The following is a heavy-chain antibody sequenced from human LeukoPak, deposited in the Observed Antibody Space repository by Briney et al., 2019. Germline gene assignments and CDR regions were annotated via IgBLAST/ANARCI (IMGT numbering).Heavy chain of an antibody. CDR3: ASIPGSGTSWYHFDN. D-gene: IGHD6-13*01. CDR2: FFSTGRT. CDR1: GGSVSSSNHH. J-gene: IGHJ4*02. Sequence: SETLSLTCNVSGGSVSSSNHHWAWIRQSPGMGLEWVGTFFSTGRTFQNPDPSLKGRVTLSVDTSRNQFSLQLRSLTAADTAIFYCASIPGSGTSWYHFDNWGQGTLVTVSS. V-gene: IGHV4-39*01.